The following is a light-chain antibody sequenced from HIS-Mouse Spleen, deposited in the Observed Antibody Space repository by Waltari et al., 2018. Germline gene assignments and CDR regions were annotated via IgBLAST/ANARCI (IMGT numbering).Light chain of an antibody. CDR2: LNSDGSH. CDR1: SGHSSYA. J-gene: IGLJ2*01. Sequence: QLVLTQSPSASASLAASVKPTCTLSSGHSSYAIAWHQQQPEKGPRYLMKLNSDGSHSKGDGIPDRFSGSSSGAERYLTISSLQSEDEADYYCQTWGPVVFGGGTKLTVL. CDR3: QTWGPVV. V-gene: IGLV4-69*01.